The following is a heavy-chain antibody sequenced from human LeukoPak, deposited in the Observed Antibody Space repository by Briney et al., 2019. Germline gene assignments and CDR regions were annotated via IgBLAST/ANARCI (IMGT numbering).Heavy chain of an antibody. V-gene: IGHV1-2*02. CDR2: IHPNSGGT. D-gene: IGHD6-19*01. Sequence: GASVKVSCKASGYTFTDYYLHWVRQAPGQGLEWMGWIHPNSGGTNYAQKFQGRVAMTRDTSISTAYMELSSLRSDDPAVYYCARLAAVPGWGQGSLVTHSS. CDR1: GYTFTDYY. CDR3: ARLAAVPG. J-gene: IGHJ4*02.